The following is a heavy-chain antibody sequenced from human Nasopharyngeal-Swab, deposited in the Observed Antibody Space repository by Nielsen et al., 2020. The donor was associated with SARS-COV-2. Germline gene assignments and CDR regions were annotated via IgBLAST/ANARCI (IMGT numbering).Heavy chain of an antibody. J-gene: IGHJ6*02. CDR3: ARGYCSSGSCYAKHYGMDV. CDR2: ISSSSSDI. CDR1: GFSLSDHY. Sequence: GGSLRLSCAVSGFSLSDHYIDWVRQAPGKGLEWVSSISSSSSDIYYADSVKGRFTISRDNAKNSLYLQMNNLRAEDTAVYYCARGYCSSGSCYAKHYGMDVWGQGTTVTVSS. D-gene: IGHD2-15*01. V-gene: IGHV3-21*01.